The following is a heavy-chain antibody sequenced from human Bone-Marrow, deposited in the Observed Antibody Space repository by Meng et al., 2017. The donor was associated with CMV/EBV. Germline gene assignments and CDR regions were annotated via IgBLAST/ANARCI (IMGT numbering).Heavy chain of an antibody. D-gene: IGHD5-12*01. Sequence: SETLSLTCAPYGGSFSGHYWSWIRQHPGKGLEWIGEINHSGSTNYNPSLKSRVTISVDASKNQFSLKLTSVTAADTAVYYCARGSWVYSDDDETTGLDYWGPGTLVTVSS. J-gene: IGHJ4*02. CDR3: ARGSWVYSDDDETTGLDY. CDR1: GGSFSGHY. V-gene: IGHV4-34*01. CDR2: INHSGST.